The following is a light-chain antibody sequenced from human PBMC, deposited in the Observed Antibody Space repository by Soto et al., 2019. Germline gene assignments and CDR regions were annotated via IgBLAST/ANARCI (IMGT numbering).Light chain of an antibody. CDR1: QSVTSN. V-gene: IGKV3-15*01. CDR2: GAS. J-gene: IGKJ1*01. CDR3: QQYYDWPWT. Sequence: EIVMTPSPATLSVSPGERATLSCRASQSVTSNLAWYQQRPGQAPRLLIYGASTRATGIPARFSGSGSGTDLTLTISSLQSEDFAVYYCQQYYDWPWTFGQGTKVDIK.